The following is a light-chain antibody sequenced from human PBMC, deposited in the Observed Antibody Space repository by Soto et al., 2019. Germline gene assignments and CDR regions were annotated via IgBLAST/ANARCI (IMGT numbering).Light chain of an antibody. Sequence: SQMNKSPSSLSASVGDRVTITCRASQGISNYLAWYQQKPGKVPKLLIYAASTLQSGVPSRFSGSGSGTDFTLTISSPQPEDVATYYCQKYNRAPITFGQGTRLEI. V-gene: IGKV1-27*01. J-gene: IGKJ5*01. CDR3: QKYNRAPIT. CDR1: QGISNY. CDR2: AAS.